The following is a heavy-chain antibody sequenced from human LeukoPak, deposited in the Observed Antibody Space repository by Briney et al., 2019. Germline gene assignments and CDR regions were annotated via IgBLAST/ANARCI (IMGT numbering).Heavy chain of an antibody. Sequence: GGSLRLSCAASGLTFSSYSMNWVRQAPGKGLEWVSSISSSSSYIYYADSVKGRFTISRDNAKNSLYLQMNSLRAEDTAVYYCARDPYRTDAFDIWGQGTMVTVSS. D-gene: IGHD1-14*01. CDR2: ISSSSSYI. V-gene: IGHV3-21*01. J-gene: IGHJ3*02. CDR1: GLTFSSYS. CDR3: ARDPYRTDAFDI.